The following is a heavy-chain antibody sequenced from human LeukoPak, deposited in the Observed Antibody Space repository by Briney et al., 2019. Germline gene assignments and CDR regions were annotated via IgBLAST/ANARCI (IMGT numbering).Heavy chain of an antibody. CDR3: ARDQGKYSHGQLDY. V-gene: IGHV3-48*03. CDR2: IGNSGHNV. CDR1: GFTFSSYE. D-gene: IGHD5-18*01. Sequence: QPGGSLTLSCAASGFTFSSYEMTWVRQAPGKGLEYISYIGNSGHNVYYADSVKGRFTISRDNAKSSLYLQVDSLRAEDTAVYYCARDQGKYSHGQLDYWGQGILVTVSA. J-gene: IGHJ4*02.